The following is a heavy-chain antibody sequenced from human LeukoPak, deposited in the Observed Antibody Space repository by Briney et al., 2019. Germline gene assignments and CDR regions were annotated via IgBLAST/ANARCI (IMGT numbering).Heavy chain of an antibody. J-gene: IGHJ4*02. CDR3: ARVGVFANYCSGGSCYMDY. D-gene: IGHD2-15*01. CDR2: LNSDGSST. Sequence: PGGSLRLSCAASGFTFSSYWKHWVRQAPGKGLVWVSRLNSDGSSTSYADSVKGRFTISRDNAKNTLYLQMNSLRAEDTAVYYCARVGVFANYCSGGSCYMDYWGQGTLVTVSS. CDR1: GFTFSSYW. V-gene: IGHV3-74*01.